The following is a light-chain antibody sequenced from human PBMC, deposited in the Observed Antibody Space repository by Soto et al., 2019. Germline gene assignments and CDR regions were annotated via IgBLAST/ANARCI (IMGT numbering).Light chain of an antibody. Sequence: DIQMTQSPSSLSASVGDRVTITCQASQDITNNLNWYQQKPGTAPKLLIYAASTLETGVPSRFSGGGSGTHFDFTIGGLQAEDIATYYCQQYESVPSVTFGQGTKLELK. CDR1: QDITNN. J-gene: IGKJ2*01. CDR3: QQYESVPSVT. V-gene: IGKV1-33*01. CDR2: AAS.